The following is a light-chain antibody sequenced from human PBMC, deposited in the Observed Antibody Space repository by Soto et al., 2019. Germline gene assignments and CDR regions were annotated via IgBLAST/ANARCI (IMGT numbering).Light chain of an antibody. J-gene: IGLJ2*01. CDR1: NSDIGGYNF. CDR2: DVS. V-gene: IGLV2-14*03. CDR3: NSYRSSSTLVV. Sequence: QSALTQPASVFGSPGQSITISCTGTNSDIGGYNFVSWYQQHPGKVPKLMIYDVSNRPSGVSDRFSGSKSGNTASLTISGLQAEDEDDYYCNSYRSSSTLVVFGGGTKLTVL.